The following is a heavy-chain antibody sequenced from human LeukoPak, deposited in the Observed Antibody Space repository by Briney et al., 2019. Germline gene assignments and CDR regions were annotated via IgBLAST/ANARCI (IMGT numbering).Heavy chain of an antibody. CDR2: ISNNGNT. D-gene: IGHD5-12*01. V-gene: IGHV4-59*08. CDR1: GASISDYY. J-gene: IGHJ3*02. CDR3: ARRYSSYGNAFDI. Sequence: PSETLSLTCTVSGASISDYYWSWIRQPPGKGLEWIGYISNNGNTNYNPSLKSRVTISVDTSKNQFSLKLYSVTAADTAVYYCARRYSSYGNAFDIWGQGTMVTVSS.